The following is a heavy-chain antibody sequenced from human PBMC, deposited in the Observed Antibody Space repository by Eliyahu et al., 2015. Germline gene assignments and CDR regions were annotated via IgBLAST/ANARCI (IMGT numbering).Heavy chain of an antibody. J-gene: IGHJ4*02. D-gene: IGHD6-13*01. CDR1: GGSLSSGGYY. Sequence: QVQLQESGPGLVKPSQTLSLXXTXSGGSLSSGGYYWSWIRQHPGKGLEWIGYIYYSGSTYYNPSLKSRVTISVDTSKNQFSLKLSSVTAADTAVYYCARETPRSSCLDYWGQGTLVTVSS. CDR2: IYYSGST. V-gene: IGHV4-31*03. CDR3: ARETPRSSCLDY.